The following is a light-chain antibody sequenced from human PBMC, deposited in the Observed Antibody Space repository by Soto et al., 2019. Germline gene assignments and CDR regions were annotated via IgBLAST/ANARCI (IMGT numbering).Light chain of an antibody. V-gene: IGKV1-5*03. Sequence: DIQMTQSPSTLSGSVGDRVTITCRASQTISSWLAWYQQKPGKAPKLLIYKASTLKSGVPSRFSGSGSGTEFTLTSSSLQPDDFAPYYCQHYDSYSDAFGQGTKVELK. CDR2: KAS. J-gene: IGKJ1*01. CDR1: QTISSW. CDR3: QHYDSYSDA.